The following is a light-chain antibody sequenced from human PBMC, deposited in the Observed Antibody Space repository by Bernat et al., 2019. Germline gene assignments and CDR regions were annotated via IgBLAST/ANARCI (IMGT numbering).Light chain of an antibody. Sequence: QSALTQPASVSGSPGQSITISCTGTSSDVGGYNYVSWYQQHPGKAPKLMIYDVSNRPSGVSNRFSGSKSGKKASLTISGLQAEDEADYYCSSYTSSSTLVFGGETKLTVL. CDR3: SSYTSSSTLV. J-gene: IGLJ2*01. CDR1: SSDVGGYNY. CDR2: DVS. V-gene: IGLV2-14*01.